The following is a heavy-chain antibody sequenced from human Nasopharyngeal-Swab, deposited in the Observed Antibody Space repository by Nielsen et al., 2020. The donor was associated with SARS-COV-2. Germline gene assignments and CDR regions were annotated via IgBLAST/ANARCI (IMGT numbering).Heavy chain of an antibody. D-gene: IGHD3-22*01. Sequence: SETLSLTCTVSGGSISSSSYYWGWIRPPPGKGLEWIGSIYYSGSTYYNPSLKSRVTISVDTSKNQFSLKLSSVTAADTAVYYCASYYDSSGYQTFYYYYMDVWGKGTTATVSS. CDR2: IYYSGST. J-gene: IGHJ6*03. CDR1: GGSISSSSYY. V-gene: IGHV4-39*01. CDR3: ASYYDSSGYQTFYYYYMDV.